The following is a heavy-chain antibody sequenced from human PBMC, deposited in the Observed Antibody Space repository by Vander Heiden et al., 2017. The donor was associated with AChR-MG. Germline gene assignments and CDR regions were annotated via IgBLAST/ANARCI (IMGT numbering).Heavy chain of an antibody. CDR1: GFTFDDYA. V-gene: IGHV3-9*01. CDR3: AKDPGWLRLEYYFDY. CDR2: ISWNSGSI. J-gene: IGHJ4*02. D-gene: IGHD5-12*01. Sequence: EVQLVESGGGLVQPGRSLRLSCAASGFTFDDYAMHWVRQAPGKGLEWVSGISWNSGSIGYADSVKGRFTISRDNAKNSLYLQMNSLRAEDTALYYCAKDPGWLRLEYYFDYWGQGTLVTVSS.